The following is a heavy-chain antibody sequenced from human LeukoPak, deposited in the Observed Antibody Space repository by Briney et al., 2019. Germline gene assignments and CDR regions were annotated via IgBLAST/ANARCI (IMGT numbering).Heavy chain of an antibody. J-gene: IGHJ6*03. CDR3: AKHGANYYYYYMDV. CDR1: GFTFSSYG. D-gene: IGHD4/OR15-4a*01. CDR2: ISGSGRTT. V-gene: IGHV3-23*01. Sequence: PGGTLRLSCAASGFTFSSYGMSWVRQAPGKGLEWVSAISGSGRTTYYADSVKGPFTISRDNSKNTLYLQMNSLRAEDTAVYYCAKHGANYYYYYMDVWGKGTTVTVSS.